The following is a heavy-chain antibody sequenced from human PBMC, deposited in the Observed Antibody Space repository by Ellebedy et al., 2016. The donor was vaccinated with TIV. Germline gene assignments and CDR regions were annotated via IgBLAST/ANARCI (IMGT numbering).Heavy chain of an antibody. V-gene: IGHV4-34*01. Sequence: SETLSLTXAVYGGSFSGYYWTWIRQPPGKGLEWIGEINHSGSTNYNPSLKSRVTISVDTSKNQFSLKLRSVTAADTAVYYCARAIGAGDGTWGQGALVTVSS. D-gene: IGHD2-15*01. CDR2: INHSGST. CDR3: ARAIGAGDGT. J-gene: IGHJ5*02. CDR1: GGSFSGYY.